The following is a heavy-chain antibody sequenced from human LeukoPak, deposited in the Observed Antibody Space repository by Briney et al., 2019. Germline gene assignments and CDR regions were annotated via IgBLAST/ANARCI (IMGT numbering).Heavy chain of an antibody. Sequence: PGGSLRLSCAASGFTFSDYYMSWIRQAPGKGLEWVSYISSSSGYTNYADSVKGRFTISRDNAKNSLYLQMNSLRAEDTAVYYCARDLSSYYISVFDYWGQGTLVTVSS. D-gene: IGHD3-10*01. V-gene: IGHV3-11*06. CDR2: ISSSSGYT. J-gene: IGHJ4*02. CDR3: ARDLSSYYISVFDY. CDR1: GFTFSDYY.